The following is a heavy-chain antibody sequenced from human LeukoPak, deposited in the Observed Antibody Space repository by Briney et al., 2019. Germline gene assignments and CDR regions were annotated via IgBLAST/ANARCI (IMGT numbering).Heavy chain of an antibody. Sequence: KPSQTLSLTCTVSGGSISSGSYYWNWIRQHPGKGLEWIGYIYYSGTTYYNPSLKSRVTISVDTSKSQFSLRLSSVTAADTAVYYCARGRRDGYNGLDYWGQGTLVTVSS. CDR2: IYYSGTT. J-gene: IGHJ4*02. CDR3: ARGRRDGYNGLDY. V-gene: IGHV4-31*03. CDR1: GGSISSGSYY. D-gene: IGHD5-24*01.